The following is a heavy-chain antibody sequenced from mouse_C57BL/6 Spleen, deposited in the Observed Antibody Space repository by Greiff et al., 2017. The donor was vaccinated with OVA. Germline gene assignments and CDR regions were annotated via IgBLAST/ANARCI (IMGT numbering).Heavy chain of an antibody. CDR3: AKNAAQAPFAY. CDR1: GFSLTSYG. V-gene: IGHV2-5*01. J-gene: IGHJ3*01. Sequence: VKLVESGPGLVQPSQSLSITCTVSGFSLTSYGVHWVRQSPGKGLEWLGVIWRGGSTDYNAAFISRLSITKDNSKSQVFFKMNSLQADDTAIYYCAKNAAQAPFAYWGQGTLVTVSA. CDR2: IWRGGST. D-gene: IGHD3-2*02.